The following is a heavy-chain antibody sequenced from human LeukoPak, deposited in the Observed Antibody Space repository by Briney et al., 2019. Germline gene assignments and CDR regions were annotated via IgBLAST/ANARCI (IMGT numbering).Heavy chain of an antibody. CDR2: ISGSSSSSDGGAM. V-gene: IGHV3-48*04. D-gene: IGHD2-2*01. J-gene: IGHJ3*02. Sequence: GGSLRLSCTASGFTFSTYSMNWVRQAPGRGLEWVSYISGSSSSSDGGAMQYADSVKGRFTISRDNAKNSLYLQMNSLRAEDTAVYYCARGGYCSSSICYSLNAFDIWGQGTMFTVSS. CDR1: GFTFSTYS. CDR3: ARGGYCSSSICYSLNAFDI.